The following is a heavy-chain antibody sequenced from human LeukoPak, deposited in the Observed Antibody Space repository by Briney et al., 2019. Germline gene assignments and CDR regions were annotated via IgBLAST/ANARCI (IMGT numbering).Heavy chain of an antibody. CDR2: ISGSGGST. CDR1: GFTFTSYA. CDR3: AKDPRVGSRVAAPCH. V-gene: IGHV3-23*01. D-gene: IGHD5-24*01. Sequence: GGSLRLSCAASGFTFTSYAMSRVRQAPGKGLEWVSAISGSGGSTYYADSVKGRFTISRDNSKSTLFLQMNSLRAEDTAVYYCAKDPRVGSRVAAPCHWGQGTLVTVSS. J-gene: IGHJ4*02.